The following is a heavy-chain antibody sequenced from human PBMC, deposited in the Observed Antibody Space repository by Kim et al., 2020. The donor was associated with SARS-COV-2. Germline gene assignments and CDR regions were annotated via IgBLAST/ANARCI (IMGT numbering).Heavy chain of an antibody. CDR2: IYNTGTS. V-gene: IGHV4-59*01. CDR1: GGSISSYY. D-gene: IGHD5-18*01. J-gene: IGHJ5*01. Sequence: SETLSLTCTVSGGSISSYYWSWIRQIRQPPGKGLEWIGHIYNTGTSNYNPSLKSRVTIALDMSKNQFSLKLSSVTAADSAIYYCARTIHGNWFDSWGQGTLVTVSS. CDR3: ARTIHGNWFDS.